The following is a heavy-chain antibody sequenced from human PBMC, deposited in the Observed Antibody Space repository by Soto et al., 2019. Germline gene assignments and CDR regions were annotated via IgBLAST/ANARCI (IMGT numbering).Heavy chain of an antibody. D-gene: IGHD3-3*01. CDR2: ISYDGSNK. Sequence: GGSLSLSCAASGFTFSSYGMHWVRQAPGKGLEWVAVISYDGSNKYYADSVKGRFTISRDNSKNTLYLQMNSLRAEDTAVYYCAKDLNDFWSGSILDYYYYGMDVWGQGTTVTVSS. V-gene: IGHV3-30*18. J-gene: IGHJ6*02. CDR3: AKDLNDFWSGSILDYYYYGMDV. CDR1: GFTFSSYG.